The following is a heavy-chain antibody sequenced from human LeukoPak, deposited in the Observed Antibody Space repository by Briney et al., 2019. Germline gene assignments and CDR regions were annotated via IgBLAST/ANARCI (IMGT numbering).Heavy chain of an antibody. CDR2: IYHSGSI. CDR1: GGSISSTNW. CDR3: ATGITSRPYSLAY. J-gene: IGHJ4*02. Sequence: PSETLSLTCAVSGGSISSTNWWSWVRQPPGKGLEWIGEIYHSGSINYNPSLKSRVTISLDQSKNQFSLNVRSLTAADTAIYYCATGITSRPYSLAYWGQGTLVTVSS. D-gene: IGHD6-6*01. V-gene: IGHV4-4*02.